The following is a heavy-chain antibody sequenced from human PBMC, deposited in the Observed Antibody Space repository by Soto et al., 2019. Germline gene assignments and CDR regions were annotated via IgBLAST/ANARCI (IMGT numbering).Heavy chain of an antibody. CDR2: IWYDGSNQ. Sequence: QVQLVESGGGVVQPGRSLRLSCVVSGFTFSNYGMHWVLQAPGKGLAWVADIWYDGSNQRYADSVEGRFTISRDNSKNTLYLQMNGLSVEDTAVYYCARDQVQMQYYGHTLDVWGQGTTVTVSS. CDR3: ARDQVQMQYYGHTLDV. V-gene: IGHV3-33*01. J-gene: IGHJ6*02. D-gene: IGHD1-1*01. CDR1: GFTFSNYG.